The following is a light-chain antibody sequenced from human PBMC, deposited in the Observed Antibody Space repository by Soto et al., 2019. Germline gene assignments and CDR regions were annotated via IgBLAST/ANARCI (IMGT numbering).Light chain of an antibody. CDR3: QDYNSDPKT. Sequence: DIQMTQSPSSLSASVGDIVTITFRASQGISNSLAWYQQKPGKVPKLLIYAASTLQSGVPSRFSGSGSGTDFTLTISSLQPEDVVTYYCQDYNSDPKTSGQGTKVDIK. CDR1: QGISNS. CDR2: AAS. V-gene: IGKV1-27*01. J-gene: IGKJ1*01.